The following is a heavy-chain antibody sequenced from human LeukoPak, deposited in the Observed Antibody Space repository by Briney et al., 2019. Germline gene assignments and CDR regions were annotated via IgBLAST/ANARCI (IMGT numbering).Heavy chain of an antibody. CDR3: ARASTKFRRDWFDP. CDR1: GFTFSDHY. V-gene: IGHV3-72*01. D-gene: IGHD5/OR15-5a*01. Sequence: GGSLRLSCAASGFTFSDHYMEWVRQAPGKGLEWVGRSRNKANSYTTEYAASVKGRFTISRDNAKNSLYLQMNNLRVEDTAVYYCARASTKFRRDWFDPWGQGTLVTVSS. CDR2: SRNKANSYTT. J-gene: IGHJ5*02.